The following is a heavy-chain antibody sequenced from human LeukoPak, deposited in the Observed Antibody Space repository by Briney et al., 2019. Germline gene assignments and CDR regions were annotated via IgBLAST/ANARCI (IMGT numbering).Heavy chain of an antibody. CDR2: ISSSSSTI. CDR3: ARGLKTFRGYMDV. CDR1: GFTFSSYS. D-gene: IGHD3-16*01. V-gene: IGHV3-48*01. J-gene: IGHJ6*03. Sequence: GGSLRLSCAASGFTFSSYSMNWVRQAPGKGLEGVSYISSSSSTIYYADSVKGRFTISRDNAKNSLYLQMNSLRAEDTAVYYCARGLKTFRGYMDVWGKGTTVTVSS.